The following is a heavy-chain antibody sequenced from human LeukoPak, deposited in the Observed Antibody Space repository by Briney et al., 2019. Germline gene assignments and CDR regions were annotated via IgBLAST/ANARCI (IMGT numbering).Heavy chain of an antibody. CDR2: IYHSGST. V-gene: IGHV4-38-2*01. D-gene: IGHD5-18*01. Sequence: PSETLSLTCAVSGYSISSGYYWGWIRQPPGKGLEWIGSIYHSGSTYYNPSLKSRVTISVDTSKNQFSLKLSSVTAADTAVYYCASGDSYGFFDYWGQGTQVTVSS. CDR3: ASGDSYGFFDY. J-gene: IGHJ4*02. CDR1: GYSISSGYY.